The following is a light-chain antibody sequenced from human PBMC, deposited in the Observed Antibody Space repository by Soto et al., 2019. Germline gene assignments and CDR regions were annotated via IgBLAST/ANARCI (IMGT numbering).Light chain of an antibody. CDR1: SSDVGGFNY. J-gene: IGLJ1*01. Sequence: QSALTQPASVSGSPGQSITISCTGTSSDVGGFNYVSWYQQHPGKAPKLLIFDVYSRPSGISNRFSGSKSGNTASLTISGLQAEDEADYYCSSYTTSSSYVLGAGTKVTAL. CDR3: SSYTTSSSYV. V-gene: IGLV2-14*01. CDR2: DVY.